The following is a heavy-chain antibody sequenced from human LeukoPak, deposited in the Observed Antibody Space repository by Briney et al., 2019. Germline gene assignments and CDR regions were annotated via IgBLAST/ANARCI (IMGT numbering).Heavy chain of an antibody. Sequence: GGSLRLSCAASGFTFSSYGMHWVRQAPGKGLEWVAVISYDGSNKYYADSVKGRFTISRDNSKNTLYLQMNSLRAEDTAVYYCAKDFRRESSDLCDYWGQGTLVTVSS. CDR2: ISYDGSNK. J-gene: IGHJ4*02. D-gene: IGHD6-19*01. V-gene: IGHV3-30*18. CDR1: GFTFSSYG. CDR3: AKDFRRESSDLCDY.